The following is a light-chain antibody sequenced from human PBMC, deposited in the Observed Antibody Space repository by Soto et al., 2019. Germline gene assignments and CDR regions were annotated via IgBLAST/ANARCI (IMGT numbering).Light chain of an antibody. Sequence: QSVLTQPPSASGTPGQRVTISCSGSSSNIGSNYVYWYQQLPGTAPKLLIYRNNQRPSGVPDRFSGSKSGTSASLAISGLRSEDEADYYCAAWDDSLSAHVSGTGTKVTVL. J-gene: IGLJ1*01. CDR1: SSNIGSNY. CDR2: RNN. CDR3: AAWDDSLSAHV. V-gene: IGLV1-47*01.